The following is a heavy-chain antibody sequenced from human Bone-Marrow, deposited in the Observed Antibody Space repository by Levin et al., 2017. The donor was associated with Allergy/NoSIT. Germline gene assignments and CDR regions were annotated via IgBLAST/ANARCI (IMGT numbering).Heavy chain of an antibody. J-gene: IGHJ4*02. V-gene: IGHV3-30*18. CDR3: AKQSHQGRSGLDS. D-gene: IGHD6-19*01. CDR1: GFTFSDYH. CDR2: MSDDRSHQ. Sequence: PGGSLRLSCAASGFTFSDYHMHWVRQAPGKGLEWVALMSDDRSHQFYVGSVEGRFTISRDNSKSTLFLQMNSLRTEDTAVYYCAKQSHQGRSGLDSWGQGTLVTVSS.